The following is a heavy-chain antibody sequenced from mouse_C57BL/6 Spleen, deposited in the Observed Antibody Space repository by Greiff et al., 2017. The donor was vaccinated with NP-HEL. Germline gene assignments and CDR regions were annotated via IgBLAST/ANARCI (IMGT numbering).Heavy chain of an antibody. V-gene: IGHV14-1*01. Sequence: EVQLQQSGAELVRPGASVKLSCTASGFNIKDYYMHWVKQRPEQGLEWIGRIDPEDGDTEYAPKFQGKATMTADTSSNTAYLQLSSLTSEDTAVYYCTTYYGSSPRYFDVWGTGTTVTVSS. CDR3: TTYYGSSPRYFDV. CDR1: GFNIKDYY. D-gene: IGHD1-1*01. J-gene: IGHJ1*03. CDR2: IDPEDGDT.